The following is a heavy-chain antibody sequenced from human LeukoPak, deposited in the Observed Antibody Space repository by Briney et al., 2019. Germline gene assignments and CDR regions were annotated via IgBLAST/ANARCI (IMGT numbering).Heavy chain of an antibody. V-gene: IGHV3-23*01. CDR1: GFTFSSYA. CDR3: AQDLGSSAVVRGVIGY. Sequence: PGGSLRPSCAASGFTFSSYAMSWVRQAPGKGLEWVSAISGSGGSTYYADSVKGRFTISRDNSKNTLYLQMNSLRAEDTAVYYCAQDLGSSAVVRGVIGYWGQGTLVTVSS. J-gene: IGHJ4*02. D-gene: IGHD3-10*01. CDR2: ISGSGGST.